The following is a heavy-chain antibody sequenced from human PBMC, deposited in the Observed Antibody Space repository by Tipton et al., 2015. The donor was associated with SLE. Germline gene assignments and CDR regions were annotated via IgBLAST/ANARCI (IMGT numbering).Heavy chain of an antibody. D-gene: IGHD1-14*01. CDR3: AINPGGRSRY. V-gene: IGHV3-30*04. CDR1: GFTFSNYD. Sequence: SLRLSCAASGFTFSNYDMHWVRQAPGKGLEWVAVISYDGSNKYYADSVKGRFTISRDNSKNTLYLRMTSLRPEDTAVYYCAINPGGRSRYWGQGTLVTVSS. CDR2: ISYDGSNK. J-gene: IGHJ4*02.